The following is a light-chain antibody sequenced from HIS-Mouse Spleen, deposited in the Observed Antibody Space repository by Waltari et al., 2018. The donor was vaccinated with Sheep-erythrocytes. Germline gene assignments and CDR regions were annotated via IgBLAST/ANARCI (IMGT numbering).Light chain of an antibody. CDR1: SSNIGSNY. J-gene: IGLJ1*01. CDR3: AAWDDSLSGPV. CDR2: RNN. V-gene: IGLV1-47*01. Sequence: QSVLTQPPSASGTPGQRVTISCSGSSSNIGSNYVYWYQQLPGTAPKLLIYRNNHRPSGVPDRCSGSKAGTSAALAISGLRSEDEADYYCAAWDDSLSGPVFGTGTKVTVL.